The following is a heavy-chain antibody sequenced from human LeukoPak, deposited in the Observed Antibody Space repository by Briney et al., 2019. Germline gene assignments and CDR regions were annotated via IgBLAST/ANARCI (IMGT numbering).Heavy chain of an antibody. D-gene: IGHD2-15*01. CDR3: ARGGVVDWFDP. CDR1: GGTFSSYA. CDR2: IIPIFGTA. J-gene: IGHJ5*02. V-gene: IGHV1-69*05. Sequence: EASVKVSCKASGGTFSSYAISWVRQAPGQGLEWMGGIIPIFGTANYAQKFQGRVAITTDESTSTAYMELSSLRSEDTAVYYCARGGVVDWFDPWGQGTLVTVSS.